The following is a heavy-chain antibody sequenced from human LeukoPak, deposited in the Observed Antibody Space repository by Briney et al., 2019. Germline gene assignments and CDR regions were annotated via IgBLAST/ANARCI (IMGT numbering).Heavy chain of an antibody. CDR2: IRSKSNSYAT. Sequence: GGSLRLSCAASGFTFSGSAMHWVRQASGKGLEWVGRIRSKSNSYATAYAVSVKGRFTISRDDSQNTAYLQMNSLKTEDTAVYYCTRLFAGNWFDPWGQGTLVTVSS. CDR1: GFTFSGSA. CDR3: TRLFAGNWFDP. J-gene: IGHJ5*02. V-gene: IGHV3-73*01.